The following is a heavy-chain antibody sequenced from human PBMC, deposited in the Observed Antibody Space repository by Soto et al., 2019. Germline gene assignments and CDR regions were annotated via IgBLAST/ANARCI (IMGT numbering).Heavy chain of an antibody. D-gene: IGHD6-6*01. CDR2: IYYSGST. V-gene: IGHV4-31*03. CDR1: GGSISSGGYY. J-gene: IGHJ4*02. CDR3: ASEGNSIAARPSY. Sequence: SETLSLTCTVSGGSISSGGYYWSWIRQHPGKGLEWIGYIYYSGSTYYNPSLKSRVTISVDTSKNQFSLKLSSVTAADTAVYYCASEGNSIAARPSYWGQGTLVTVSS.